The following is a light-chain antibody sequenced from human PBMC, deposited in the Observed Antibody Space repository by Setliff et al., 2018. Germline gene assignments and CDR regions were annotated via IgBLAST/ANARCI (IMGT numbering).Light chain of an antibody. J-gene: IGLJ1*01. CDR3: CSYAGSSTYV. CDR2: DVS. V-gene: IGLV2-23*02. Sequence: QSALTQPASVSGSPGQSIAVSCTGSGSDVGAYKFVSWYQQRPGKAPRLMIYDVSNRPSGVSDRFSGSKSGNTASLTISGLQAEDEADYYCCSYAGSSTYVFGTGTKVTVL. CDR1: GSDVGAYKF.